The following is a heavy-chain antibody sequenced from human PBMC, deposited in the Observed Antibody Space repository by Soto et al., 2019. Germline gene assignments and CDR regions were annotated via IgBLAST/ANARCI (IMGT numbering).Heavy chain of an antibody. CDR2: ISAYNGNT. J-gene: IGHJ3*02. CDR1: GYTFTSYG. CDR3: ARLYCGGDCYAAFDI. V-gene: IGHV1-18*01. D-gene: IGHD2-21*02. Sequence: QVQLVQSGAEVKKPGASVKVSCKASGYTFTSYGISWVRQAPGQGLEWMGWISAYNGNTTYAQKLQGRVTMTTDTSTSTAYIELRSLRSDDTAVYYCARLYCGGDCYAAFDIWGQGTMVTVSS.